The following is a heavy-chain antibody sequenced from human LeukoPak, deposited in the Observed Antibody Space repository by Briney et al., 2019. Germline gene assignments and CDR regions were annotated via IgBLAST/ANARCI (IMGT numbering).Heavy chain of an antibody. D-gene: IGHD3-9*01. CDR1: GGSFSGYY. CDR3: ARGRMYYDILTGYSKNWFDP. Sequence: SETLSLTCAVYGGSFSGYYWSWIRQPPGKGLEWIGEINHSGSTNYNPSLKSRVTISVDTSKNQFSLKLSSVTAADTAVYYCARGRMYYDILTGYSKNWFDPWGQGTPVTVSS. J-gene: IGHJ5*02. CDR2: INHSGST. V-gene: IGHV4-34*01.